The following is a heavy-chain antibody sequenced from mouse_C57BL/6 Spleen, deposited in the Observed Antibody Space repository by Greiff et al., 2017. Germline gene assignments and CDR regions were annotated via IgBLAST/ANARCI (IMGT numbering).Heavy chain of an antibody. J-gene: IGHJ1*03. D-gene: IGHD3-3*01. Sequence: QVQLQQSGPELVKPGASVKISCKASGYAFSSSWMNWVKQRPGKGLEWIGRIYPGDGDTNYNGKFKGKATLTADKSSSTAYMQLSSLTSEDSAVYFCARDGDGGYFDVWGTGTTVTVSS. CDR2: IYPGDGDT. V-gene: IGHV1-82*01. CDR3: ARDGDGGYFDV. CDR1: GYAFSSSW.